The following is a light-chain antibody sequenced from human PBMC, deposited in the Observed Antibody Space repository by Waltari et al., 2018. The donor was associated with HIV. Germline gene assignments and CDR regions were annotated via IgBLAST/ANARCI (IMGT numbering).Light chain of an antibody. Sequence: QSVLTQPPSASGTPGQGVTISGSGRNSKVGGNSVCWSRQLPGTAPKLLIYDNDKRPSGVSARFSGSKSGTSASLAISGLRSDDEADYYCSAWDDSLSVVVFGGGTKLTVL. CDR1: NSKVGGNS. CDR2: DND. J-gene: IGLJ3*02. V-gene: IGLV1-47*01. CDR3: SAWDDSLSVVV.